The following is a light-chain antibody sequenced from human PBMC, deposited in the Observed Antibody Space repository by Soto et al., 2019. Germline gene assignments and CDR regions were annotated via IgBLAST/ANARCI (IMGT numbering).Light chain of an antibody. V-gene: IGKV3-20*01. CDR2: GAS. J-gene: IGKJ1*01. Sequence: DIVMTQSPGALSVSPGERATLSCRASQSVGNNLAWYQQKPSQAPRLLIHGASTRATGIPDRFSGSESGTDFTLTISRLEPEDFAVYYCQQYGSSPRTFGQGTKVDIK. CDR3: QQYGSSPRT. CDR1: QSVGNN.